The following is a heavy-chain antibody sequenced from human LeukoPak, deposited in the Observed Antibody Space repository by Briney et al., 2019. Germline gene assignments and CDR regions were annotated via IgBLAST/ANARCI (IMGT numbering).Heavy chain of an antibody. J-gene: IGHJ6*02. D-gene: IGHD6-19*01. V-gene: IGHV4-59*01. CDR3: ARGSADSSGWYPSRYYYGMDV. CDR1: GGSISSYY. CDR2: IYYSGGT. Sequence: SETLSLTCTVSGGSISSYYWSWIRQPPGKGLEWIGYIYYSGGTNYNPSLKSRVTISVDTSKNQFSLKLSSVTAADTAVYYCARGSADSSGWYPSRYYYGMDVWGQGTTVTVSS.